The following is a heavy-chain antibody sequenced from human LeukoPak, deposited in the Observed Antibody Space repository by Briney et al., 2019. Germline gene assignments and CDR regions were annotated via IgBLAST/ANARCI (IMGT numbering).Heavy chain of an antibody. Sequence: ASVKVSCKASGYTFTGYYMHWVRQAPGQGLEWMGMINPSGGSTTYAQRFQARVTMTRDTSASTVHMELSSLRSEDMAVYYCARGGNYSPRAHFDYWGQGTLVTVSS. CDR2: INPSGGST. J-gene: IGHJ4*02. D-gene: IGHD1-7*01. V-gene: IGHV1-46*01. CDR1: GYTFTGYY. CDR3: ARGGNYSPRAHFDY.